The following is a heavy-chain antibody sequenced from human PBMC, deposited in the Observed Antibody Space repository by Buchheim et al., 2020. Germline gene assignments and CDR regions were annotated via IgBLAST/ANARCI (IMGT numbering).Heavy chain of an antibody. CDR1: GFTFSSYS. Sequence: EVQLVESGRGLVKPGGSLRLSCAASGFTFSSYSMNWVRQAPGKGLEWVSSISSSSSYIYYAHSVKGRFTISRDTPNKSLLLQMNSLRAEDTAVYYCARGNGVTTSLYYYYYGMDVWGQGTT. CDR2: ISSSSSYI. J-gene: IGHJ6*02. CDR3: ARGNGVTTSLYYYYYGMDV. D-gene: IGHD4-17*01. V-gene: IGHV3-21*01.